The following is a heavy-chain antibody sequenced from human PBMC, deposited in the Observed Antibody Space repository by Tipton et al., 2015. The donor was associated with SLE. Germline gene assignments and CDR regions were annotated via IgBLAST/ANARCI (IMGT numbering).Heavy chain of an antibody. CDR2: LYHSGST. J-gene: IGHJ4*02. V-gene: IGHV4-39*07. D-gene: IGHD1-26*01. CDR3: VRINSGASRLFDY. Sequence: TLSLTCTVSGGSLSSYNQYWGWIRQPPGKGLEYMASLYHSGSTYYNPSLKSRLTISVDTSKNQFSLKLNSVTAADTAVYYCVRINSGASRLFDYWGQGMLVAVPS. CDR1: GGSLSSYNQY.